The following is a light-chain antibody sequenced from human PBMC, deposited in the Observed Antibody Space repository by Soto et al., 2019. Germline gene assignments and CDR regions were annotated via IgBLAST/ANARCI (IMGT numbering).Light chain of an antibody. V-gene: IGLV2-11*01. CDR3: CSYAGGPYV. CDR2: DVT. CDR1: VSDVGTSNY. J-gene: IGLJ1*01. Sequence: QSALTQPRSVSGSLGQSVTLSCTGTVSDVGTSNYVSWYQQHPGKAPKLIIFDVTKRPSGVPDRFSGSRSGNTASLTISGLKAEDEDYYNCCSYAGGPYVFGTGTKVTV.